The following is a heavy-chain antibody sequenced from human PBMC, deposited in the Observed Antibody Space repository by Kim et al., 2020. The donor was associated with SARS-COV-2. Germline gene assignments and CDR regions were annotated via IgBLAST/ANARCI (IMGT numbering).Heavy chain of an antibody. V-gene: IGHV1-2*02. CDR2: GT. D-gene: IGHD1-1*01. Sequence: GTIYAQKCQGRVTMNRDTSINTDYMDLSSLRSDDTAIYYCARENNYSFDYWGQGTLVTVSS. CDR3: ARENNYSFDY. J-gene: IGHJ4*02.